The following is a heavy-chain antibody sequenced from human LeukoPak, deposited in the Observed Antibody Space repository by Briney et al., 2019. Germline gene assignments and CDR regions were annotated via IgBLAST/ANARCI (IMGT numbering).Heavy chain of an antibody. CDR1: GFTFSSYA. CDR3: AKGGDYGSGSYYYNWFDP. V-gene: IGHV3-23*01. Sequence: GGSLRLSCAASGFTFSSYAMSWVRQAPGKGLEWVSAISGSGGGTYYADPVKGRFTISRDNSKNALYLQMNSLRAEDTAVYYCAKGGDYGSGSYYYNWFDPWGQGTLVTVSS. J-gene: IGHJ5*02. CDR2: ISGSGGGT. D-gene: IGHD3-10*01.